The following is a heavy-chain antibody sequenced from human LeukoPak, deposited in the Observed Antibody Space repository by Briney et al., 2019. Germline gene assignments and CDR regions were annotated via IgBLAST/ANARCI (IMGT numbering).Heavy chain of an antibody. V-gene: IGHV3-53*01. CDR3: ASGTTLVQGAIFYY. J-gene: IGHJ4*02. Sequence: PGGSLRLSCTASGFTVSSNYMSWVRQAPGKGLEWVSVIYSGGNTYYADSVRGRFTISRDNSKSTVFLQMNSLRADDTAVYYCASGTTLVQGAIFYYWGQGTLVTVSS. CDR1: GFTVSSNY. CDR2: IYSGGNT. D-gene: IGHD3-10*01.